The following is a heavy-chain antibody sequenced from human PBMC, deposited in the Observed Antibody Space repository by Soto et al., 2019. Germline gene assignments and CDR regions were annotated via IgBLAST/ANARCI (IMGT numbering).Heavy chain of an antibody. CDR1: GGNFTSNK. V-gene: IGHV1-46*01. CDR2: INPLDGST. D-gene: IGHD3-10*02. Sequence: VSLQKTYSEAGGNFTSNKIHWLPQAARRGLQWMGIINPLDGSTTYAQTFRGRLIVTRDTSTTMVYMELSSLIFYDTAVYLCSRDLNLALSTVPYTFFGMHXWGQGTPVTVS. CDR3: SRDLNLALSTVPYTFFGMHX. J-gene: IGHJ6*02.